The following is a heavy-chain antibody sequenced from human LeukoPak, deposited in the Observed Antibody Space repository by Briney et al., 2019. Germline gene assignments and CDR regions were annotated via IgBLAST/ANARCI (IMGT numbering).Heavy chain of an antibody. CDR1: GYTFTSYA. CDR2: ISTYSGNP. Sequence: ASVKVCCKPSGYTFTSYAISWLRQAPGHGLEWLGWISTYSGNPNYAQKLQGRITMTIETSTSPAYMELGSLRSDDTAVYYCARGGSRVVTYGNFDYWGQGTLVTVSS. CDR3: ARGGSRVVTYGNFDY. D-gene: IGHD2-21*02. J-gene: IGHJ4*02. V-gene: IGHV1-18*01.